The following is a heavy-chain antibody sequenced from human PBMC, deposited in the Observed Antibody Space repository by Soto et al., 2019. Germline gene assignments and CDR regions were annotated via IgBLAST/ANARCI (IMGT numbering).Heavy chain of an antibody. Sequence: GESLKISCKGSGYSFTSYWIGWVRQMPGKGLEWMGIIYPGDSDTRYSPSFQGQVTISADKSISTAYLQWSSLKASDTAMYYCARHGDIVVVPAAPGSSYYYYGMDVWGQGTTVTVSS. J-gene: IGHJ6*02. V-gene: IGHV5-51*01. D-gene: IGHD2-2*01. CDR1: GYSFTSYW. CDR3: ARHGDIVVVPAAPGSSYYYYGMDV. CDR2: IYPGDSDT.